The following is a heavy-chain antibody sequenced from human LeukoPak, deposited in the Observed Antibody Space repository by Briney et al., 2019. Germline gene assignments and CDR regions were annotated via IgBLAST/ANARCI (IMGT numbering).Heavy chain of an antibody. CDR2: IKEDGSEK. V-gene: IGHV3-7*01. J-gene: IGHJ4*02. CDR1: GGTFSSYW. Sequence: GGSLRLSCAASGGTFSSYWRSWVRQAPGKGLEWVANIKEDGSEKYYVDSEKGGFTISRDNTKKLLYLQMNSLRAEDTDIYYCAREFSWGQGTLVTVSS. CDR3: AREFS.